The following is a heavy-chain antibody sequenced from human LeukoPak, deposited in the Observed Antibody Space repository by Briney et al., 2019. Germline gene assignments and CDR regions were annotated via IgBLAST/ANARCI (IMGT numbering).Heavy chain of an antibody. CDR3: ARGYSSGWYLRRLDFDY. CDR1: GGSFSGYY. D-gene: IGHD6-19*01. CDR2: INHSGST. Sequence: PSETLSLTCAVYGGSFSGYYWSWIRQPPGKGLEWIGEINHSGSTNYNPSLKSRVTISVDTSKNQFSLKLSSVTAADTAVYYCARGYSSGWYLRRLDFDYWGQGTLVTVSS. J-gene: IGHJ4*02. V-gene: IGHV4-34*01.